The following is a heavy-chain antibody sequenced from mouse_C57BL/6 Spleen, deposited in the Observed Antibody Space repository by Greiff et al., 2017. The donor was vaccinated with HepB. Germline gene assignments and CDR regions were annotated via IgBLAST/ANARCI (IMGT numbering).Heavy chain of an antibody. J-gene: IGHJ4*01. V-gene: IGHV1-62-2*01. CDR2: FYAGSGSI. Sequence: QVQLQQSGAELVKPGASVKLSCKASGYTFTEYTIHWVKQRSGQGLEGIGWFYAGSGSIKYNEKFKDKATLTADKSSSTVYMEFSRMTSEDSAFYICARHEKVTTIVATNAVDYRGQGTSVTVAS. D-gene: IGHD1-1*01. CDR3: ARHEKVTTIVATNAVDY. CDR1: GYTFTEYT.